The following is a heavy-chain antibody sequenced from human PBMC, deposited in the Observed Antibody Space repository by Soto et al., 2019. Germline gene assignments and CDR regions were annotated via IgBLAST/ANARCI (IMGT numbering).Heavy chain of an antibody. CDR3: AKGTTPPGRYGMDV. CDR2: TYYRSKWYN. Sequence: LSLTCAISGDSVSSNSAAWNWIRQSPSRGLEWLGRTYYRSKWYNDYAVSVKSRITINPDTSKNQFSLQLNSVTPEDTAVYYCAKGTTPPGRYGMDVWGQGTTVTVSS. V-gene: IGHV6-1*01. CDR1: GDSVSSNSAA. J-gene: IGHJ6*02. D-gene: IGHD1-1*01.